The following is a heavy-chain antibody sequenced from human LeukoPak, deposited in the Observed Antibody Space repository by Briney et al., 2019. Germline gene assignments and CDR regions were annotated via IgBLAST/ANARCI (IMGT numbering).Heavy chain of an antibody. Sequence: PSETLSLTCTVSGGSITSYYWSWIRQPAGKGLEWIGRIYSTGTTNYNPSLKSRVTMSVDTSKNQFSLKLSSVTAADTAVYYCARANFWSGYYDYWGQGTLVTVSS. CDR1: GGSITSYY. CDR2: IYSTGTT. J-gene: IGHJ4*02. D-gene: IGHD3-3*01. CDR3: ARANFWSGYYDY. V-gene: IGHV4-4*07.